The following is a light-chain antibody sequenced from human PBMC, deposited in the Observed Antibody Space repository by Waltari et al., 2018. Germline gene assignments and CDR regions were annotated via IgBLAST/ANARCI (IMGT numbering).Light chain of an antibody. Sequence: QSALTPPASLSGSPGQSITISCIGTSSDVGGYHYVSWYQQHPGKAPKLIISAVSHRPSGVSNRFSGSKSGNTASLTISGLQAEDEADYYCSSYTGSSLVFGGGTKLTVL. CDR1: SSDVGGYHY. CDR2: AVS. V-gene: IGLV2-14*01. CDR3: SSYTGSSLV. J-gene: IGLJ2*01.